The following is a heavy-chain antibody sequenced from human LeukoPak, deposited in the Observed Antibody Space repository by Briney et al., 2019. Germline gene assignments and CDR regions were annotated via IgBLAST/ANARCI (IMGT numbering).Heavy chain of an antibody. V-gene: IGHV3-48*03. Sequence: HTGGSLRLSCAASGFIFSGYEFNWVRQAPGKGPEWVSYISAGGTTIYYAESVKGRFTVSRDNAKNSLYLQMNSLRTEDTAVYYCAREAPSCLGDCNDHWGQGTLVTVSS. CDR3: AREAPSCLGDCNDH. CDR1: GFIFSGYE. CDR2: ISAGGTTI. J-gene: IGHJ4*02. D-gene: IGHD2-21*02.